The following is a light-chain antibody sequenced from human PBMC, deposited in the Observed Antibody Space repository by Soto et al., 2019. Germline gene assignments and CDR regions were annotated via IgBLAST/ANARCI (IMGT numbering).Light chain of an antibody. CDR3: SSYTSKGTLI. Sequence: QSALTQPASVSGSPGQSITISCAGTMRDVGAYNLVSWYQQHPGRAPQLIIYEVRNRPSGISFRFSGSKSGNTASLTISGRQAEDEADYYCSSYTSKGTLIFGGGTKLTVL. J-gene: IGLJ2*01. V-gene: IGLV2-14*01. CDR1: MRDVGAYNL. CDR2: EVR.